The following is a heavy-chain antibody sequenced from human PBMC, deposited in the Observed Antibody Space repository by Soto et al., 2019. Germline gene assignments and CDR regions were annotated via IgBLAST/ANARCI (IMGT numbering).Heavy chain of an antibody. CDR1: GFTFGTTD. Sequence: QLLQSGGGLVQPGGSLTLSCAASGFTFGTTDMSWVRQAPGEGLEWVSTIDGSGGITYYADSVKGRFTISRDNSRNTVYRQMNSLGGDDTAMYYCVKNSGWFNTWGQGALVTVSS. J-gene: IGHJ5*02. CDR2: IDGSGGIT. D-gene: IGHD3-10*01. CDR3: VKNSGWFNT. V-gene: IGHV3-23*01.